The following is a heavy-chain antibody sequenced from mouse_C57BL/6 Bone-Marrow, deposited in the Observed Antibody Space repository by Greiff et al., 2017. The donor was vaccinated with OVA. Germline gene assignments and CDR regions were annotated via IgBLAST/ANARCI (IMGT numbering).Heavy chain of an antibody. J-gene: IGHJ4*01. V-gene: IGHV5-17*01. CDR1: GFTFSDYG. Sequence: DVMLVESGGGLVKPGGSLKLSCAASGFTFSDYGMHWVRQAPEKGLEWVAYISSGSSTIYYADTVKGRFTISRDNAKNTLFLQMTSLRSEDTAMYYCANLYAMDYWGQGTSVTVSS. CDR3: ANLYAMDY. CDR2: ISSGSSTI.